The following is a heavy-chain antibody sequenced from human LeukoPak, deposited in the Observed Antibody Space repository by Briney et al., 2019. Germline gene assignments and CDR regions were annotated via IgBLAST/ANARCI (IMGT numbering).Heavy chain of an antibody. V-gene: IGHV3-48*03. D-gene: IGHD5-18*01. CDR3: ASLLYGYSYGPFHH. CDR1: GLTFSTYD. Sequence: GGSLRLSCAASGLTFSTYDMSWVRQAPGKGLEWVSYISRSSRNKYYAESVKGRFIISRDNAKNSLYLQMYSLRAEDTAIYYCASLLYGYSYGPFHHWGQGTLVTVS. CDR2: ISRSSRNK. J-gene: IGHJ4*02.